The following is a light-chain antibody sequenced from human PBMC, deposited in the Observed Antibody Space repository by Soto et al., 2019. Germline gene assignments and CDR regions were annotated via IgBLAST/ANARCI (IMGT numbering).Light chain of an antibody. CDR2: GAS. J-gene: IGKJ5*01. V-gene: IGKV3-15*01. Sequence: EIVTTQSPATLSVYPGDRVTLSCRASQSVSSNLAWYQQRPGQAPRLLIYGASTRATGVPARFSGSGSGTEFTLTISSLQSEDFAVYYCPQYKLRPPLFGQGTRLEIK. CDR1: QSVSSN. CDR3: PQYKLRPPL.